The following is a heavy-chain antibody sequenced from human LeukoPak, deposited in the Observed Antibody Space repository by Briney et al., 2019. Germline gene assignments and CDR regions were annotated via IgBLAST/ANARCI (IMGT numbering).Heavy chain of an antibody. CDR3: ARSTAMVDNAFDI. J-gene: IGHJ3*02. Sequence: ASVKVSCKASGYIFTGYYMHWVRQAPGQGLEWMGWINPNSGDTNYAQKFQGRVTMTRDTSISTAYMELSRLRSEDTAVYYCARSTAMVDNAFDIWGQGTMVTVSS. V-gene: IGHV1-2*02. CDR2: INPNSGDT. CDR1: GYIFTGYY. D-gene: IGHD5-18*01.